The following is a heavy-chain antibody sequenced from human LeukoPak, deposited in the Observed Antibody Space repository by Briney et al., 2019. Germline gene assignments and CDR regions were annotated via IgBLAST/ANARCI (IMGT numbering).Heavy chain of an antibody. CDR1: GGSISSYS. Sequence: SETLSLTCTVSGGSISSYSWSWLRQPAGKGLEWIGHIYPSGRTNYNPSLKSRVTMSVDTSKNQFSLKLTSVTAADTAVYYCARDIVPAEFDSWGQGTLVTVSS. V-gene: IGHV4-4*07. CDR3: ARDIVPAEFDS. J-gene: IGHJ4*02. D-gene: IGHD2-2*01. CDR2: IYPSGRT.